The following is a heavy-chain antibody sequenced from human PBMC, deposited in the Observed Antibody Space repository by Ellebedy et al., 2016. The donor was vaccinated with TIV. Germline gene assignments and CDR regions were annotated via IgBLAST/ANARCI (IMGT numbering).Heavy chain of an antibody. CDR2: ISYDESKK. Sequence: GESLKISXAASGFTFSTYGMHWVRQAPGKGLEWVAVISYDESKKYYTDSVKGRFTISRDNSKNTLYLQMNSLRAEDTAVYFCARGEGWIDNWGQGTLVTVSS. CDR1: GFTFSTYG. J-gene: IGHJ4*02. CDR3: ARGEGWIDN. V-gene: IGHV3-30*03. D-gene: IGHD5-24*01.